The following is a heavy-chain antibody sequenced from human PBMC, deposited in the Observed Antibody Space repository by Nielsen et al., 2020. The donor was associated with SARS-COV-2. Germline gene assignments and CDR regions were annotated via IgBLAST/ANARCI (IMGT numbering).Heavy chain of an antibody. CDR3: ARQGYSYGPA. Sequence: LETLSLTCTVSGASITSGGYYWSWIRQHPGNGLEWIGYIYYSGSTYYTPSLKSRVTISVDTSTNQFSLKLSSVTAADTAVYYCARQGYSYGPAWGQGTLVTVSS. CDR1: GASITSGGYY. V-gene: IGHV4-39*01. CDR2: IYYSGST. J-gene: IGHJ4*02. D-gene: IGHD5-18*01.